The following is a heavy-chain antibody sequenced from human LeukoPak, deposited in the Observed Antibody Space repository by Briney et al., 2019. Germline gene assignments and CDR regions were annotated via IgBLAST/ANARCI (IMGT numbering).Heavy chain of an antibody. Sequence: GGSLRLSCAASGFTFSSYWMSWVRQAPGKGLEWVANIKQDGSEKYYVDSVKGRFTISRDNAENSLYLQMNSLRAEDTAVYYCAREGLGDSNDYWGQGTLVTVSS. CDR3: AREGLGDSNDY. V-gene: IGHV3-7*01. CDR1: GFTFSSYW. CDR2: IKQDGSEK. D-gene: IGHD2-21*02. J-gene: IGHJ4*02.